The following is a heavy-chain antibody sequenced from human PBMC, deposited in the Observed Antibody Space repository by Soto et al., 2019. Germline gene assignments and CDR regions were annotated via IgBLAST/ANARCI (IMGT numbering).Heavy chain of an antibody. Sequence: PGGSLRLSCAASGFTFSSYWMGWVRQAPGKGLEWVANIKQDGSEKYYVDSVKGRFTISRDNAKNSLYLQMNSLRAEDTAVYYCARDGGYDFWSGYYIDYWGQGT. CDR3: ARDGGYDFWSGYYIDY. V-gene: IGHV3-7*05. CDR1: GFTFSSYW. J-gene: IGHJ4*02. D-gene: IGHD3-3*01. CDR2: IKQDGSEK.